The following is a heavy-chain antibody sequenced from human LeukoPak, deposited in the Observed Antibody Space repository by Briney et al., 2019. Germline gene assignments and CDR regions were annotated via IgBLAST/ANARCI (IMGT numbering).Heavy chain of an antibody. J-gene: IGHJ4*02. CDR3: ARTHDFWSGYPFDY. CDR1: GGSFSGYY. D-gene: IGHD3-3*01. V-gene: IGHV4-34*01. CDR2: INHSGST. Sequence: SETLSLTCAVYGGSFSGYYWSWIRQPPGKGLEWIGEINHSGSTNYNPSLKSRVTISVDTSKNQFSLKLSSVTAADTAVYYCARTHDFWSGYPFDYWGQGTLVTVSS.